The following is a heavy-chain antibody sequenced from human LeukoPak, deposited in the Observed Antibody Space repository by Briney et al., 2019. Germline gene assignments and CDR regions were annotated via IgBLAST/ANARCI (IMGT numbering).Heavy chain of an antibody. V-gene: IGHV4-39*01. Sequence: PSETLSLTCSVSGGSISSSSYYWGRIRQPPGKGLMWIGSIYYSGSTYYNSSLKSRVTISVDTSKNQFSLTLSSATAADTAVCYCARVALGECSGGSCYSGYYYMDVWGKGTTVTVSS. CDR1: GGSISSSSYY. D-gene: IGHD2-15*01. CDR2: IYYSGST. J-gene: IGHJ6*03. CDR3: ARVALGECSGGSCYSGYYYMDV.